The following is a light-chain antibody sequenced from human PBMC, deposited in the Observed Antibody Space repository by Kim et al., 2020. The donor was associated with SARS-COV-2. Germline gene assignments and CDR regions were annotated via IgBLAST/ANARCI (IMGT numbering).Light chain of an antibody. CDR1: SLRSYY. CDR2: GKN. J-gene: IGLJ2*01. Sequence: SSELTQDPAVSEALGQTVRITCQGDSLRSYYATWYQQKPGQAPIVVIYGKNNRPSGIPYRFSGSSSGNTASLTITATQAGDDADYYCNSRDSNDNVVFGGGTKLT. CDR3: NSRDSNDNVV. V-gene: IGLV3-19*01.